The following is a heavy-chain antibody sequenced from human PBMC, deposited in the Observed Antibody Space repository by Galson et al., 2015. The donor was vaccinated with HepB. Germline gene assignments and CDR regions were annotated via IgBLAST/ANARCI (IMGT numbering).Heavy chain of an antibody. CDR1: GFTFSGYA. CDR2: LSYDGNNK. D-gene: IGHD6-19*01. Sequence: SLRLSCAASGFTFSGYAVYWVRQAPGKGLEWVAILSYDGNNKYYTKSVKGRFTVSRDNSKNTLYLQMNSLRNEDTAVYYCGRGGLRAVAGTKGDYWGQGTLVTVSS. J-gene: IGHJ4*02. CDR3: GRGGLRAVAGTKGDY. V-gene: IGHV3-30-3*01.